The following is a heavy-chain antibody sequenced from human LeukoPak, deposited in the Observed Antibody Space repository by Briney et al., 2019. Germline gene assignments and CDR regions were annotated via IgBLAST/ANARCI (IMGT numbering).Heavy chain of an antibody. V-gene: IGHV3-23*01. CDR3: AKDLASEMATIWNY. D-gene: IGHD5-24*01. CDR2: ISGSGGST. J-gene: IGHJ4*02. Sequence: GGSLRLSCAASGFIFSSYGMSWVRQAPGKGLEWVSAISGSGGSTYYADSVKGRFTISRDNSKNTLYLQMNSLRAEDTAVYYCAKDLASEMATIWNYWGQGTLVTVSS. CDR1: GFIFSSYG.